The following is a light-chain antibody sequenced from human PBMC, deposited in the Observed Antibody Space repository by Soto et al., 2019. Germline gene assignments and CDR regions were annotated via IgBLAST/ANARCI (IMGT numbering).Light chain of an antibody. J-gene: IGLJ3*02. V-gene: IGLV1-44*01. CDR3: AVWDDSLDGWV. CDR1: SSNIGSHV. CDR2: NNN. Sequence: QSVLTQPPSASGTPGQRVTISCSGSSSNIGSHVVYWYQQLAGTAPKLLMYNNNQRPSGVPDRLSGSKSGTSASLVISGLQSEDEADYYRAVWDDSLDGWVFGGGTKVTVL.